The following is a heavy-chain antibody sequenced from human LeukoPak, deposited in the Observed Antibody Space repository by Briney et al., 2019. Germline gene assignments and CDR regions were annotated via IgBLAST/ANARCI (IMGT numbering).Heavy chain of an antibody. D-gene: IGHD2-2*01. V-gene: IGHV3-21*01. J-gene: IGHJ4*02. Sequence: PGGSLRLSCAASGFAFSSYSMNWVRQAPGKGLEWVSSISSGSSFKYYADSVKGRFTISRDNAKNSLYLQMSSLRAEDTAVYYCASEYQQPPDYWGQGALVTVSS. CDR3: ASEYQQPPDY. CDR1: GFAFSSYS. CDR2: ISSGSSFK.